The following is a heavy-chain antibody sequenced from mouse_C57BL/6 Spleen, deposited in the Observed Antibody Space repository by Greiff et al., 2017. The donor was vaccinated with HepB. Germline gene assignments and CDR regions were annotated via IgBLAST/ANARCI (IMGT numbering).Heavy chain of an antibody. D-gene: IGHD1-1*01. V-gene: IGHV5-9-1*02. Sequence: EVQLVESGEGLVKPGGSLKLSCAASGFTFSSYAMSWVRQTPEKRLEWVAYISSGGDYIYYADTVKGRFTISRDNARNNLYLQMSSLKSEDKAMYYCTRGDYGSSYGAMDYWGQGTSVTVSS. CDR2: ISSGGDYI. CDR3: TRGDYGSSYGAMDY. J-gene: IGHJ4*01. CDR1: GFTFSSYA.